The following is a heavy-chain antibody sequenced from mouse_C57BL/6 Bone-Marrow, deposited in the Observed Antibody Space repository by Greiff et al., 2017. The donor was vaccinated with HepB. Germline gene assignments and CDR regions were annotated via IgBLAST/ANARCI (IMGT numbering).Heavy chain of an antibody. CDR3: AREEGLTGTDFDY. V-gene: IGHV3-6*01. CDR2: ISYDGSN. CDR1: GYSITSGYY. J-gene: IGHJ2*01. D-gene: IGHD4-1*01. Sequence: DVKLQDSGPGLVKPSQSLSLTCSVTGYSITSGYYWNWIRQFPGNKLEWMGYISYDGSNNYNPSLKNRISITRDTSKNQFFLKLNSVTTEDTATYYCAREEGLTGTDFDYWGQGTTLTVSS.